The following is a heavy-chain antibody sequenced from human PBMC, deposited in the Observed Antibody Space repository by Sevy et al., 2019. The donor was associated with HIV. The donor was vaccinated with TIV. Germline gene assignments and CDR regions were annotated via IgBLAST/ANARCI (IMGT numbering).Heavy chain of an antibody. V-gene: IGHV1-2*06. Sequence: ASVKVSCKASGYTFTGYYMHWVRQAPGQGLEWMGRINPNSGGTNYAQKFQGRVTMSRDTSISTAYMELSWLRSDDTAVYSCARVPVIVPHGGDVYWGQGTLVTVSS. CDR3: ARVPVIVPHGGDVY. D-gene: IGHD3-16*02. CDR2: INPNSGGT. J-gene: IGHJ4*02. CDR1: GYTFTGYY.